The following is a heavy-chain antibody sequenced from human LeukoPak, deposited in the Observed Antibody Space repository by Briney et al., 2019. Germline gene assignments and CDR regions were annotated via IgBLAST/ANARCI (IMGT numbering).Heavy chain of an antibody. CDR1: GGSISFTNW. J-gene: IGHJ4*02. CDR3: AREGGPYRPLDY. V-gene: IGHV4-4*02. Sequence: PSETLPLTCGVSGGSISFTNWWTWVRQPPGKGLEWIGEVHLDGRTNYNPSLQSRLTMSVDFSENHISLKLTSVTAADTAVYYCAREGGPYRPLDYSGQGTLVTVSS. CDR2: VHLDGRT.